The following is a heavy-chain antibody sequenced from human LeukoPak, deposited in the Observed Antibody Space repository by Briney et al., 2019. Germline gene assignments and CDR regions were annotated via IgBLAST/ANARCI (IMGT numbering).Heavy chain of an antibody. V-gene: IGHV3-21*01. D-gene: IGHD6-13*01. CDR3: ARGGYSSSWYMSYYYYMDV. J-gene: IGHJ6*03. CDR1: GFDFSNYA. Sequence: GGSLRLSCGASGFDFSNYAMSWVRQAPGKGLQWVSSISSSSSYIYYADSVKGRFTISRDNAKNSLYLQMNSLRAEDTAVYYCARGGYSSSWYMSYYYYMDVWGKGTTVTVSS. CDR2: ISSSSSYI.